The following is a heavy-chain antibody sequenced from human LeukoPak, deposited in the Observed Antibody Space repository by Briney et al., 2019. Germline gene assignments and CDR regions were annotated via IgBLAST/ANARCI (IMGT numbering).Heavy chain of an antibody. CDR3: ARFNVNFDWLFDY. Sequence: SETLSLTCTVSGGSISSSSYYWGWIRQPPGKGLEWIGNIYYSGSTNYNPSLKSRVTISVDTSKNQFSLKLSSVTAADTAVYYCARFNVNFDWLFDYWGQGTLVTVSS. J-gene: IGHJ4*02. CDR1: GGSISSSSYY. V-gene: IGHV4-39*07. CDR2: IYYSGST. D-gene: IGHD3-9*01.